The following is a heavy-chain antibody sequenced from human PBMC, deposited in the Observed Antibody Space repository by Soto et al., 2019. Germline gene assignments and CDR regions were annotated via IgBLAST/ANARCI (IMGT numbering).Heavy chain of an antibody. V-gene: IGHV3-33*01. D-gene: IGHD3-10*01. Sequence: GGSLRLSCAASGFIFSGYGMHLVRKAPGKGLGWVAVTWYDGSNKYYEDSVKGRFTISRDNSKDTLYLQMNSLRAEDTAVYYCARDRFGGNPVFGIDYWGQGTLVTVPQ. CDR1: GFIFSGYG. CDR3: ARDRFGGNPVFGIDY. CDR2: TWYDGSNK. J-gene: IGHJ4*02.